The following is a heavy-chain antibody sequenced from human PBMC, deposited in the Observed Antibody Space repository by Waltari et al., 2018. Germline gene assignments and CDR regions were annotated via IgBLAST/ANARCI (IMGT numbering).Heavy chain of an antibody. D-gene: IGHD1-26*01. Sequence: QVQLVQSGAEVKKPGASVTVSCKASGSTFTGYYLHGWRQAPGQGLEWMGRINPNSGGTNYAQKFQGRVTMTRDTSISTAYMELSRLRSDDTAVYYCARERIVGAIWFDPWGQGTLVTVSS. CDR3: ARERIVGAIWFDP. J-gene: IGHJ5*02. V-gene: IGHV1-2*06. CDR2: INPNSGGT. CDR1: GSTFTGYY.